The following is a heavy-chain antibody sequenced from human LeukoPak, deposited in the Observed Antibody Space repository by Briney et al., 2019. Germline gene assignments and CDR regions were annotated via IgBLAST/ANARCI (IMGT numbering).Heavy chain of an antibody. Sequence: GGSLRLSCPASGFTFSSYSMNWVRQAPGKGLGWVSYISSSSSTIYYADSVKGRYTISRDNAKNSLYLRMNTLRAEDTAVYYCAKGHYDILTGYESGADYCGEGALVTVSS. CDR2: ISSSSSTI. CDR1: GFTFSSYS. V-gene: IGHV3-48*01. D-gene: IGHD3-9*01. CDR3: AKGHYDILTGYESGADY. J-gene: IGHJ4*02.